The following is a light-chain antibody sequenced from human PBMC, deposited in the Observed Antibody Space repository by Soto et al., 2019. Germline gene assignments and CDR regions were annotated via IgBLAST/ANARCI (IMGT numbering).Light chain of an antibody. Sequence: IRMTQSPSSLSASTGDRVTITCRASQGISSYLNWYQQRPGKAPKLLIYAASSLQSGVPSRFSGSGSGTDFTLTISSLQPEDFATYYCQQSYSTPTFGQGTKVDIK. V-gene: IGKV1-39*01. J-gene: IGKJ1*01. CDR2: AAS. CDR3: QQSYSTPT. CDR1: QGISSY.